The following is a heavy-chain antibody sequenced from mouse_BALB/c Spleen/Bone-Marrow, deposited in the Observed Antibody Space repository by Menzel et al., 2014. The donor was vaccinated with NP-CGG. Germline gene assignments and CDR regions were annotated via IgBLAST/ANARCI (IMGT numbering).Heavy chain of an antibody. D-gene: IGHD3-1*01. CDR3: AKNWGYGYAMDY. CDR2: IWRGGST. V-gene: IGHV2-5*01. Sequence: VQLQESGPGLVQPSQSLSITCTVSGFSLTSYGVHWVRQSPGKGLEWLGVIWRGGSTDYNAAFMSRLSITKDSSKSQVFFKMNSLQADDTAIYYCAKNWGYGYAMDYWGQGTSVTVSS. CDR1: GFSLTSYG. J-gene: IGHJ4*01.